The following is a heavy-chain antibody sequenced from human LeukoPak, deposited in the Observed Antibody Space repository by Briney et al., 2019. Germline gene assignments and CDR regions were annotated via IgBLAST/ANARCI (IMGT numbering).Heavy chain of an antibody. V-gene: IGHV3-7*01. J-gene: IGHJ2*01. CDR1: GFNFGSYW. CDR3: ATAFGLTFFYIPSPLFFFP. D-gene: IGHD3/OR15-3a*01. Sequence: PGGSLRLSCAASGFNFGSYWMSWVRQAPGKGLEWLANINQDGSEQYYADSLKGRFTISRDNAKNSLYLQINGLSAEDTGVLYCATAFGLTFFYIPSPLFFFPWGRGTLVAVSS. CDR2: INQDGSEQ.